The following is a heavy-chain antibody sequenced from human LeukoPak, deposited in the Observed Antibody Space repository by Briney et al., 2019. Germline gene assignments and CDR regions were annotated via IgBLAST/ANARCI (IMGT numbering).Heavy chain of an antibody. CDR3: ARVLRFLEWLSTEGYFDY. CDR2: TYYRSKWYN. V-gene: IGHV6-1*01. Sequence: SQTLSLTCAISGDSVSSDSAAWNWIRQSPSRGLEWLGRTYYRSKWYNDYAVSVKSRITINPDTSKNQFSLQLNSVTPEDTAVYYCARVLRFLEWLSTEGYFDYWGQGTLVTVSS. CDR1: GDSVSSDSAA. D-gene: IGHD3-3*01. J-gene: IGHJ4*02.